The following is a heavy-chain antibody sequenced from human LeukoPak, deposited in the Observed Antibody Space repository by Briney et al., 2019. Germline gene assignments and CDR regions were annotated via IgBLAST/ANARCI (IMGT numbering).Heavy chain of an antibody. D-gene: IGHD3-22*01. V-gene: IGHV3-21*01. J-gene: IGHJ4*02. CDR3: ARLRRNSDRSDFFYYYDH. CDR1: GFTFSDYR. Sequence: PGGSLRLSCAASGFTFSDYRMNWVRQAPGKGLEWVASVNTVSSYIYYADSMRGRFTISRDNAKNSLFLKMNSLRAEDTAVYYCARLRRNSDRSDFFYYYDHWGQGTLVTVSS. CDR2: VNTVSSYI.